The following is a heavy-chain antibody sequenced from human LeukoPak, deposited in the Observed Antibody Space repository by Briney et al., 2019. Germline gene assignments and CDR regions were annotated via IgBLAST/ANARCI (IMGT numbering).Heavy chain of an antibody. J-gene: IGHJ3*02. CDR1: GGTFSSYA. V-gene: IGHV1-69*01. CDR2: IIPIFGTA. D-gene: IGHD2-15*01. CDR3: ARDRDVVVVAATHDAFDI. Sequence: SVKVSCKASGGTFSSYAISWVRQAPGQGLEWMGGIIPIFGTANYAQKFQGRVTVTADESTSTAYMELSSLRSEDTAVYYCARDRDVVVVAATHDAFDIWGQGTMVTVSS.